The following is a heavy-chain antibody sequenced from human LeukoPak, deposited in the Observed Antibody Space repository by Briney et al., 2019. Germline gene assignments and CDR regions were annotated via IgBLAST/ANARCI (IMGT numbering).Heavy chain of an antibody. CDR1: GYTFTSYY. J-gene: IGHJ4*02. Sequence: ASVKVSCKASGYTFTSYYMHWVRQAPGQGLEWMGIINPSGGSTIYAQKFQGRVTMTRDTSTSTVYMELSSLRSEDTAVYYCVKEGYDYGGSHPWYWGQGTLVTVSS. CDR2: INPSGGST. V-gene: IGHV1-46*03. CDR3: VKEGYDYGGSHPWY. D-gene: IGHD4-23*01.